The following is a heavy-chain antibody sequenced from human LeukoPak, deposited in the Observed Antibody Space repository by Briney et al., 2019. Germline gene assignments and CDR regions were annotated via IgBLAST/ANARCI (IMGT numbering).Heavy chain of an antibody. Sequence: GSLRLPCAASGFTFSSYLIHWVRQAPGKGLGLVSRINSGGSSTTYADSVKGRFTISRDNAKNTLYLQMNSLRAEDTAVYYCARGITGTALDYWGQGTLVTVSS. CDR1: GFTFSSYL. J-gene: IGHJ4*02. CDR3: ARGITGTALDY. D-gene: IGHD1-20*01. V-gene: IGHV3-74*01. CDR2: INSGGSST.